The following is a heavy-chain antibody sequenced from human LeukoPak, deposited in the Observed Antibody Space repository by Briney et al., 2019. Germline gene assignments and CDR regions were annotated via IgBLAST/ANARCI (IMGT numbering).Heavy chain of an antibody. V-gene: IGHV3-21*01. CDR3: ARAAHYYDSSGYYTPGAFDI. D-gene: IGHD3-22*01. J-gene: IGHJ3*02. CDR1: GFTFSSYA. Sequence: GGSLRLSCAASGFTFSSYAMSWVRQAPGKGLEWVSSISSSSSYIYYADSVKGRFTISRDNAKNSLYLQMNSLRAEDTAVYYCARAAHYYDSSGYYTPGAFDIWGQGTMVTVSS. CDR2: ISSSSSYI.